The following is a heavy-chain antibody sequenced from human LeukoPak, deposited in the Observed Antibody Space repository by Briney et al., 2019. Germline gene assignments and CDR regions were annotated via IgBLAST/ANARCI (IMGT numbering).Heavy chain of an antibody. D-gene: IGHD7-27*01. CDR3: ARRDKLGIDY. CDR2: ICYSGDT. V-gene: IGHV4-59*08. Sequence: KTSETLSLTCSVSGGSINCWSWIRQPPGKGLEWIGYICYSGDTNYNPSLRSRVTISIDTSKNQFSLKLSSVTAADTAVYYCARRDKLGIDYWGQGTLVTVSS. J-gene: IGHJ4*02. CDR1: GGSINC.